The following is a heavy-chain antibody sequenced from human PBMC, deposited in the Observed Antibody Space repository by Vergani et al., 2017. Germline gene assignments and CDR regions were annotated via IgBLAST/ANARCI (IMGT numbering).Heavy chain of an antibody. D-gene: IGHD3-22*01. V-gene: IGHV1-69*01. CDR2: IIPIFGTA. Sequence: QVQLVQSGAEVKKPGSSVKVSCKASGGTFSSYAISWVRQAPGQGLEWIGGIIPIFGTANYAQKFQGRVTITADESTSTAYMELSSLRSEDTAVYYCATADVDYYDSSGYYYGNFDYWGQGTLVTVSS. J-gene: IGHJ4*02. CDR3: ATADVDYYDSSGYYYGNFDY. CDR1: GGTFSSYA.